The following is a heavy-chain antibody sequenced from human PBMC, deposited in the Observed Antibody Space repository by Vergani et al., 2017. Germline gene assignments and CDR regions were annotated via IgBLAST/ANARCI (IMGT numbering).Heavy chain of an antibody. CDR1: GGSISSYY. V-gene: IGHV4-59*01. Sequence: QVQLQESGPGLVKPSETLSLTCTVSGGSISSYYWSWIRQPPGKGLEWFGYIYYSGSTNYNPTLKSRVTISVDTSKNQFSLKLSSVTAADTAVYYCARGDWIHPWGQGTLVTVSS. CDR2: IYYSGST. J-gene: IGHJ5*02. CDR3: ARGDWIHP.